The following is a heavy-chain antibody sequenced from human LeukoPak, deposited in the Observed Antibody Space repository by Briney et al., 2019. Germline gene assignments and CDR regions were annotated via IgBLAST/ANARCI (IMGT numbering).Heavy chain of an antibody. V-gene: IGHV4-34*01. Sequence: SETLSLTCAVYGGSFSGYHWSWIRQPPGKGLEWIGEINHSGSTNYNPSLKSRVTISVDTSKNQFSLKLSSVTAADTAVYYCALGYCSGGSCQHSYYFDYWGQGTLVTVSS. CDR2: INHSGST. CDR3: ALGYCSGGSCQHSYYFDY. J-gene: IGHJ4*02. D-gene: IGHD2-15*01. CDR1: GGSFSGYH.